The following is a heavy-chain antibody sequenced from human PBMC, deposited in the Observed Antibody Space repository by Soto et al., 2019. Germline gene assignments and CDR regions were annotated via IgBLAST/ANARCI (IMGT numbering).Heavy chain of an antibody. D-gene: IGHD6-6*01. CDR3: ARHNGMYSSFLEWDV. Sequence: SETLSLTCTVSGGSISSYYWSWIRQPPGKGLEWIGYIYYSGSTNYNPSLKSRVTISVDTSKNQFSLKLSSVTAADTAVYYCARHNGMYSSFLEWDVWGKGTTVTVSS. J-gene: IGHJ6*04. V-gene: IGHV4-59*08. CDR1: GGSISSYY. CDR2: IYYSGST.